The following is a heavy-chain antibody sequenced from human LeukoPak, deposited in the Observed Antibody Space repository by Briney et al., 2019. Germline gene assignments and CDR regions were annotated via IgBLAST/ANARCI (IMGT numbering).Heavy chain of an antibody. J-gene: IGHJ5*02. CDR2: INTNTGNP. CDR1: GYTFTSYG. Sequence: ASVKVSCKASGYTFTSYGISWVRQAPGQGLEWMGWINTNTGNPTYAQGFTGRFVFSLDTSVSTAYLQISSLKAEDTAVYYCARDEQWLGYNWFDPWGQGTLVTVSS. D-gene: IGHD6-19*01. V-gene: IGHV7-4-1*02. CDR3: ARDEQWLGYNWFDP.